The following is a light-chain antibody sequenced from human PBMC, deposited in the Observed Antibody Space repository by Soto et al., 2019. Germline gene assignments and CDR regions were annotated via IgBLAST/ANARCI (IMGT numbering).Light chain of an antibody. CDR1: QAISTW. CDR2: SAS. J-gene: IGKJ1*01. V-gene: IGKV1D-12*01. CDR3: QQANSFPRT. Sequence: DVQMTQSPSSVSASVGDRVTITCRASQAISTWLAWYQQNPGKAPKLLIYSASNLQSGVPSRFSGSRSGTDFTLTISRLQPEDFATYYCQQANSFPRTFGQGTKVEIK.